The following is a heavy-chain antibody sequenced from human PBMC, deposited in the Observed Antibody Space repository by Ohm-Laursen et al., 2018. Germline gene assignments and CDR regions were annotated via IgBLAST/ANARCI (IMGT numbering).Heavy chain of an antibody. CDR2: IGTSNTTI. CDR1: GFTFSHYS. J-gene: IGHJ3*01. D-gene: IGHD3-22*01. CDR3: ARDDYYDIGVPKGDDAFDV. V-gene: IGHV3-48*04. Sequence: GSLRLSCTASGFTFSHYSMNWVRQAPGKGPEWLSYIGTSNTTIYYADSVNGRFTISRDNAKNSLYLQMNSLRVEDTAVYYCARDDYYDIGVPKGDDAFDVWGQGTMVTVSS.